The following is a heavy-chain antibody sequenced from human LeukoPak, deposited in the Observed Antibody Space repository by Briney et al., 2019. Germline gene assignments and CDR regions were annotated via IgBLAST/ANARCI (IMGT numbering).Heavy chain of an antibody. CDR2: IYYNGIT. V-gene: IGHV4-30-4*01. CDR1: GGSIFSGDYY. CDR3: ARGDYNDGAGYLDH. Sequence: SQTLSLTCTVSGGSIFSGDYYWHWIRQPPGKGLEWIGYIYYNGITYYNPSLESRVPISVDTSKNQFSLKLSSVTAADTAVYYCARGDYNDGAGYLDHWGQGTLVPVSS. D-gene: IGHD3-22*01. J-gene: IGHJ5*02.